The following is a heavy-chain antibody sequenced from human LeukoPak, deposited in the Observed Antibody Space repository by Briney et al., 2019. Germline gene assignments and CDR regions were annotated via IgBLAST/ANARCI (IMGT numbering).Heavy chain of an antibody. Sequence: SVKVSCKASGGTFSSYAISWVRQAPGQGLEWMGGIIPIFGTANYAQKFQGRVTITTDESTSTAYMELSSLRSEDTAVYYCARGYYDSSGYYTDRGDYWGQGTLVTVSS. V-gene: IGHV1-69*05. J-gene: IGHJ4*02. CDR1: GGTFSSYA. D-gene: IGHD3-22*01. CDR3: ARGYYDSSGYYTDRGDY. CDR2: IIPIFGTA.